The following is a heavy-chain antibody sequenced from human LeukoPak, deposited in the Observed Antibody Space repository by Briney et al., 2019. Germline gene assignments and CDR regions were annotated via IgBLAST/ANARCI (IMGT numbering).Heavy chain of an antibody. V-gene: IGHV4-38-2*02. CDR2: IYHSGST. J-gene: IGHJ4*02. D-gene: IGHD2-2*01. CDR3: ARDLGYCSSTSCLGEGY. Sequence: SETLSLTCTVPGYSISSGFYCGWIRQPPGKGPEWIGNIYHSGSTYYNPSLKSRVTISVDMSKNQFSLKLSSVTAADTAVYYCARDLGYCSSTSCLGEGYWGQGTLVTVSS. CDR1: GYSISSGFY.